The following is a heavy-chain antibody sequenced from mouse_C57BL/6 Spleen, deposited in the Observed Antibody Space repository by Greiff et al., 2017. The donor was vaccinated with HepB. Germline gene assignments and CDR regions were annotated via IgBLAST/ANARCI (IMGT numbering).Heavy chain of an antibody. CDR1: GFTFSDYY. D-gene: IGHD1-1*01. Sequence: EVHLVESEGGLVQPGSSMKLSCTASGFTFSDYYMAWVRQVPEKGLEWVANINYDGSSTYYLDSLKSRFIISRDNAKNILYLQMSSLKSEDTATYYCAREQVITTAFYFDYWGQGTTLTVSS. V-gene: IGHV5-16*01. CDR3: AREQVITTAFYFDY. J-gene: IGHJ2*01. CDR2: INYDGSST.